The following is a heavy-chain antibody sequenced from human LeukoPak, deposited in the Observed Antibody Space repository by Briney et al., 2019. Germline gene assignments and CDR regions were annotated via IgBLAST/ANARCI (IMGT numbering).Heavy chain of an antibody. V-gene: IGHV3-30*02. Sequence: GGSLRLSXAASGFTFSSYGMHWVRQAPGKGMEWMAFIRYDGSNKYYADSVKGRFTISRDNSKNTLYLQMNSLRAEDTAVYYCAWTHNWNYHDAFDIWGQGTMVTVSS. CDR2: IRYDGSNK. J-gene: IGHJ3*02. CDR1: GFTFSSYG. D-gene: IGHD1-7*01. CDR3: AWTHNWNYHDAFDI.